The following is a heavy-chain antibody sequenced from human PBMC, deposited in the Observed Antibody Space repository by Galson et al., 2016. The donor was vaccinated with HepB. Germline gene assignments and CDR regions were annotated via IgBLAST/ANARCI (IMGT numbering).Heavy chain of an antibody. CDR1: GFTSRSYW. CDR3: AREVEYYDILTGYYPEYYFDS. D-gene: IGHD3-9*01. V-gene: IGHV3-74*01. J-gene: IGHJ4*02. CDR2: IKSDGGTT. Sequence: SLRLSCAVSGFTSRSYWMNWVRQAPGKGLMWVSRIKSDGGTTTYADSVKGRFTISRDNAKNTLFLQMNSLRAEDTAIYFCAREVEYYDILTGYYPEYYFDSWGQGTLVTVSS.